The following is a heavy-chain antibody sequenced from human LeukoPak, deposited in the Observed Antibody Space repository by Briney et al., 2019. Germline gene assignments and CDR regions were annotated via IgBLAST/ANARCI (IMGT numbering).Heavy chain of an antibody. CDR3: ARDLSQLDYGMDV. Sequence: GASVKVSCKASGYTFTGYYMHWVRQAPGQGLEWMGWINPNSGGTNYAQKFQGRVTMTRDTSISTAYMELSRLRSDDTAMYYCARDLSQLDYGMDVWGQGTTVTVSS. J-gene: IGHJ6*02. CDR2: INPNSGGT. D-gene: IGHD2-2*01. CDR1: GYTFTGYY. V-gene: IGHV1-2*02.